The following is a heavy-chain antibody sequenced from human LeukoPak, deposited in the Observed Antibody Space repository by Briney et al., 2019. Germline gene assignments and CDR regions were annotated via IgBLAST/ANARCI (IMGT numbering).Heavy chain of an antibody. CDR3: ARRRAAAGTVLFDY. D-gene: IGHD6-13*01. CDR2: IKQDGSEK. V-gene: IGHV3-7*01. Sequence: PGGSLRLSCAASGFTFSSYWMSWVRQAPGKGLEWVANIKQDGSEKYYVDSVKGRFTISRDNAKNSLYLQMNSLRAEDTAVYYCARRRAAAGTVLFDYWGQGTLVTVSS. J-gene: IGHJ4*02. CDR1: GFTFSSYW.